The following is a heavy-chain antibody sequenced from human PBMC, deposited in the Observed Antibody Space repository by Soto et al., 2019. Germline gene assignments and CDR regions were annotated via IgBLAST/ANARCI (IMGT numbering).Heavy chain of an antibody. J-gene: IGHJ6*02. V-gene: IGHV1-46*01. Sequence: QVQLVQSGAEVKKPGASVKVSCKASGYTFTSYYMHWVRLAPGQGLEWMGIINPDGGGTSYAQQFQGRVIMTRDTSTSTVYMEMSSLRSVDTAVYYCAVGGNYLSMDVWGQGTTVTVSS. D-gene: IGHD4-4*01. CDR1: GYTFTSYY. CDR3: AVGGNYLSMDV. CDR2: INPDGGGT.